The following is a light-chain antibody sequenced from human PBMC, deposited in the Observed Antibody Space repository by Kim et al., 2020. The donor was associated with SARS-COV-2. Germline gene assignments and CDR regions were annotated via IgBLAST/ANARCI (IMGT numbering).Light chain of an antibody. V-gene: IGKV1-8*01. Sequence: STGDRGTITCRASQGISSYLAWYQQKPGKAPKLLIYAASTLQSGVPSRFSGSGSGTDFTLTISCLQSEDFATYYCQQYYSYPTLTFGGGTKVDIK. CDR2: AAS. CDR3: QQYYSYPTLT. J-gene: IGKJ4*01. CDR1: QGISSY.